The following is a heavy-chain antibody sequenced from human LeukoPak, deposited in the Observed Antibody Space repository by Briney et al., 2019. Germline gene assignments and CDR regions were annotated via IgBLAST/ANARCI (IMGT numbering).Heavy chain of an antibody. Sequence: GGSLRLSCAASGFTFSSYAMSWVRQAPGKGLEWVSAISGSGGSTYYADSVKGRFTISRDNSKNTLYLQMNSLRAEDTAVYYCAKDKYSPNINNWFDPWGQGTTVTVSS. CDR3: AKDKYSPNINNWFDP. V-gene: IGHV3-23*01. CDR1: GFTFSSYA. D-gene: IGHD5-18*01. CDR2: ISGSGGST. J-gene: IGHJ5*01.